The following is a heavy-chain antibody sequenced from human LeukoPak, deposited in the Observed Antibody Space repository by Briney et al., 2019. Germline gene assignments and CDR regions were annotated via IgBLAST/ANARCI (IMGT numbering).Heavy chain of an antibody. CDR3: ARPGVGAKSFVDY. J-gene: IGHJ4*02. D-gene: IGHD1-26*01. CDR1: GYSFTNYW. V-gene: IGHV5-51*01. CDR2: VYPGDSDT. Sequence: GESLLISCKGFGYSFTNYWIGWVRQMPGKGLEWMGIVYPGDSDTSYGPSFQGQVTISADKSISTAFLQWSSLKASDTAVYYCARPGVGAKSFVDYWGQGTLVTVYS.